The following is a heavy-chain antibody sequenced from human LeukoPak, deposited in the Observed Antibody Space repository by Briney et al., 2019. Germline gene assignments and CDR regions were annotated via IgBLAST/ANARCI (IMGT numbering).Heavy chain of an antibody. J-gene: IGHJ4*02. CDR3: ARENGDY. D-gene: IGHD2-8*01. CDR2: ISYDGSNK. CDR1: GFTFSSYV. Sequence: GGSLRLSCAASGFTFSSYVMHWVRQAPGKGLEWVAVISYDGSNKYYADSVKGRFTISRDNAKNSLYLQMNSLRAEDTALYYCARENGDYWGQGTLVTVSS. V-gene: IGHV3-30*03.